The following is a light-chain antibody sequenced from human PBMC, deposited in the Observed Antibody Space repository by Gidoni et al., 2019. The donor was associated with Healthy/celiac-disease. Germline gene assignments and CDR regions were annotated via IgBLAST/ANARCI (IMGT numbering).Light chain of an antibody. CDR2: LGS. Sequence: DIVRTQSPLSLHVTPGEPASISCRSSQSLLHSNGYTYLDWYLQKPGQSPQLLIDLGSNRASGVPDRFSGSGSGTDFPLKISSVEAEDVGVYYCMQALQTPFTFGPGTKVDIK. J-gene: IGKJ3*01. CDR1: QSLLHSNGYTY. V-gene: IGKV2-28*01. CDR3: MQALQTPFT.